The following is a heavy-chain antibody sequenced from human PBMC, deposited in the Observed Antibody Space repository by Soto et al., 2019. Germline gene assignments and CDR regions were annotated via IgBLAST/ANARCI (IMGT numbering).Heavy chain of an antibody. Sequence: GGSLRLSCAASGFTVSSNYMSWVRQAPGKGLEWVSVIYSGGSTYYADSVKGRFTISRDNSKNTLYLQMNSLRAEDTAVYYCASALLDIVVVPAAIGICYWGQGTLVTVSS. CDR3: ASALLDIVVVPAAIGICY. V-gene: IGHV3-66*01. J-gene: IGHJ4*02. CDR2: IYSGGST. CDR1: GFTVSSNY. D-gene: IGHD2-2*02.